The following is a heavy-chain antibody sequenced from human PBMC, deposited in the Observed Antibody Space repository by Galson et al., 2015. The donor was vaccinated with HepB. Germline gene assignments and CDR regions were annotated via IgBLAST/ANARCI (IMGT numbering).Heavy chain of an antibody. J-gene: IGHJ4*02. V-gene: IGHV3-33*08. CDR3: AREDYDDTILGGGRRFFDY. Sequence: SLRLSCAASGFTFSSYGMHWVRQAPGKGLEWVAVIWYDGSNKYYADSVKGRFTISRDNSKNTLYLQMNSLRAEDTAVYYCAREDYDDTILGGGRRFFDYWGQGTLVTVSS. CDR2: IWYDGSNK. D-gene: IGHD3-22*01. CDR1: GFTFSSYG.